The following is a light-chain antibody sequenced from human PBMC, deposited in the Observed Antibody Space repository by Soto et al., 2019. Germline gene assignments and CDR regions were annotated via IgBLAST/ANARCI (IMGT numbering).Light chain of an antibody. CDR2: GAS. CDR1: QTVYSRY. J-gene: IGKJ1*01. V-gene: IGKV3-20*01. Sequence: EIVLTQSPGTLSLSPGEGATLSCRASQTVYSRYLAWYQQKPGQAPRLLIYGASSRATGIPGRFSGSGSGTDFTLTVSRLEPEDFAVYYCQQYDSSPGTFGQGTKVDIK. CDR3: QQYDSSPGT.